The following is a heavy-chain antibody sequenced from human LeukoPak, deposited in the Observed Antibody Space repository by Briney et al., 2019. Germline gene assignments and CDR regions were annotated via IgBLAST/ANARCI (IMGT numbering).Heavy chain of an antibody. CDR2: IIPILGTA. J-gene: IGHJ4*02. Sequence: SVKDSCKASGGTFSSYAISWVRQAPGQGLEWMGGIIPILGTANYAQRFQGRVTITADESTNTAYMELSSLRSEDTAVYYCARDLGSRDGYNPPNLFDNWGQGTLVTVSS. CDR1: GGTFSSYA. D-gene: IGHD5-24*01. V-gene: IGHV1-69*13. CDR3: ARDLGSRDGYNPPNLFDN.